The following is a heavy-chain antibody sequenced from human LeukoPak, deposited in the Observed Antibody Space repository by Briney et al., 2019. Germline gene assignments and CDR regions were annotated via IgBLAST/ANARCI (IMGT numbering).Heavy chain of an antibody. CDR1: GYTITGYY. CDR3: GRDRHWNQGNFDY. Sequence: ASVKVSCKAFGYTITGYYIHWVRQAPGQGLEWMGWINPNNGGTNSAQKFQGRVTMTRDTSIGTAYMELNRPTYDDTAVYYCGRDRHWNQGNFDYWGQGTLVTVSS. J-gene: IGHJ4*02. V-gene: IGHV1-2*02. D-gene: IGHD1-1*01. CDR2: INPNNGGT.